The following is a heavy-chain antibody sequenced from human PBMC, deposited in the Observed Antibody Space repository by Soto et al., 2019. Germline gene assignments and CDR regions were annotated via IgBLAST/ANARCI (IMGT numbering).Heavy chain of an antibody. V-gene: IGHV3-21*01. J-gene: IGHJ3*02. D-gene: IGHD4-17*01. CDR2: ISSSSSYI. CDR3: ARGAVGYGYYEDAFDI. Sequence: EVQLVESGGGLVKPGGSLRLSCAASGFTFSSYSMNWVRQAPGKGLEWVSSISSSSSYIYYADSVKGRFTISRDNAKNSLYLQMNSLGAEDTAVYYCARGAVGYGYYEDAFDIWGQGTMVTVSS. CDR1: GFTFSSYS.